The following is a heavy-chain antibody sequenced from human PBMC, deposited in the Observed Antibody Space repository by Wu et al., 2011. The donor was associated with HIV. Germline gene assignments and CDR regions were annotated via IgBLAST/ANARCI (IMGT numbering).Heavy chain of an antibody. D-gene: IGHD2-15*01. CDR1: GGTFSNDA. CDR3: TTTYCSGGKCYLNXTFDI. V-gene: IGHV1-69*04. Sequence: QVQLVQSGAEVKKPGSSVKVSCKASGGTFSNDAIGWVRQAPGQGLEWMGRIIPFLGTNTYAQNFQGRLTITADKDMTTAYMELSSLTSEDTALYFCTTTYCSGGKCYLNXTFDIWGQGTMVIVSS. J-gene: IGHJ3*02. CDR2: IIPFLGTN.